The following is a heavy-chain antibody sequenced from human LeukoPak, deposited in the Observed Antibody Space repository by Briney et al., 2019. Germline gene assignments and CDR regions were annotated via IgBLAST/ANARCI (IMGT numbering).Heavy chain of an antibody. D-gene: IGHD3-22*01. J-gene: IGHJ5*02. Sequence: SETLSLTCAVSGDSISSSSYYWGWIRQPPGKGLESIGSIYYSGSTYYNPSLKSRVTMYIDTSKNQFSLKLSSVTAAESAVYYCARLKLGIADTDYYYASSGYYPGNWFDPWGQGTLVTVSS. CDR2: IYYSGST. V-gene: IGHV4-39*01. CDR3: ARLKLGIADTDYYYASSGYYPGNWFDP. CDR1: GDSISSSSYY.